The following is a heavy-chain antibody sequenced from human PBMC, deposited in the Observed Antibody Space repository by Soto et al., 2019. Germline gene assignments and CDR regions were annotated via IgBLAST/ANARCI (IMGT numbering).Heavy chain of an antibody. CDR2: ISAYNGNT. J-gene: IGHJ4*02. CDR1: GDTFTIYG. CDR3: ARVGRTVVLFDY. V-gene: IGHV1-18*01. D-gene: IGHD2-15*01. Sequence: PGNVAGTAYGDTFTIYGISWVRQAPGQGLEWMGWISAYNGNTNYAQKLQGRVTMTTDTSPSTAYMELRSLRSDDTAVYYCARVGRTVVLFDYWGQGTLVPVSS.